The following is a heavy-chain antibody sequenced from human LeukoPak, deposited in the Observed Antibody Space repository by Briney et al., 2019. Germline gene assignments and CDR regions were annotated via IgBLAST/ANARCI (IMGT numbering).Heavy chain of an antibody. CDR2: MDPNSGNT. V-gene: IGHV1-8*01. CDR3: ARLHMVRGVKYYFDY. CDR1: GYTFTSYD. J-gene: IGHJ4*02. Sequence: GASVKVSCKASGYTFTSYDINWVRQATGQGLEWMGWMDPNSGNTGYAQKFQGRVTMTRNTSISTAYMELSSLRSEDTAVYYCARLHMVRGVKYYFDYWGQGTLVTVSS. D-gene: IGHD3-10*01.